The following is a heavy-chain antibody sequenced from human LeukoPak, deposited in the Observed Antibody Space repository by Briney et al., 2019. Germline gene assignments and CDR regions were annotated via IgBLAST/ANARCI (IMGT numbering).Heavy chain of an antibody. CDR2: INTGNGDR. CDR3: ARVSGGWHYYYYGMDV. D-gene: IGHD6-19*01. CDR1: GYTFTTYP. Sequence: ASVKVSCKTSGYTFTTYPIHWVRQAPGQRLEWMGYINTGNGDRKYSQNFQGRVTITRDTSASTAYMELSSLRSEDTAVYYCARVSGGWHYYYYGMDVWGQGTTVTVSS. V-gene: IGHV1-3*04. J-gene: IGHJ6*02.